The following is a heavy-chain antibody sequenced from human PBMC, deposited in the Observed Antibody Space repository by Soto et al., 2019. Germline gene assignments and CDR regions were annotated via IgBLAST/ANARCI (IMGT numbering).Heavy chain of an antibody. CDR1: GGSISSYY. D-gene: IGHD4-4*01. CDR2: IYHSGST. Sequence: SETLSLTCTVSGGSISSYYWSWIRQPPGKGLEWIGYIYHSGSTNNNPSLKSRVTISADTSKNQFSLKLSSVTAADTAVYYRARGYSNYVPDWFDPWGQGTLVTVSS. V-gene: IGHV4-59*12. CDR3: ARGYSNYVPDWFDP. J-gene: IGHJ5*02.